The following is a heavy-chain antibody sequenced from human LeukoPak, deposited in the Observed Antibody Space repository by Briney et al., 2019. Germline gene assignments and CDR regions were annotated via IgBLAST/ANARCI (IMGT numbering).Heavy chain of an antibody. J-gene: IGHJ4*02. Sequence: GGSLRLSCAASGFTFSSYAMHWVRQAPGKGLEWVAVISYDGSNKYYADSVKGRFTISRDNSKNTLYLQMNSLRAEDTAVYYCARDGNYDFWSGYYPDYWGQGTLVTVSS. CDR3: ARDGNYDFWSGYYPDY. CDR2: ISYDGSNK. V-gene: IGHV3-30-3*01. D-gene: IGHD3-3*01. CDR1: GFTFSSYA.